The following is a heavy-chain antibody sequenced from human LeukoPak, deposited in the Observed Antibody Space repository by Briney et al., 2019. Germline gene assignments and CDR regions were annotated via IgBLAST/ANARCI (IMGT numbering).Heavy chain of an antibody. CDR1: GFTFSNYW. Sequence: GGSLRLSCAASGFTFSNYWMHWVCQAPGKGLVWVSRINSDGSSTNYADSVKGRFTISRDNAKNTLYLQMNSLRAEDTAVYYCATNSFWSGYYWGQGTLVTVSS. V-gene: IGHV3-74*01. CDR2: INSDGSST. CDR3: ATNSFWSGYY. D-gene: IGHD3-3*01. J-gene: IGHJ4*02.